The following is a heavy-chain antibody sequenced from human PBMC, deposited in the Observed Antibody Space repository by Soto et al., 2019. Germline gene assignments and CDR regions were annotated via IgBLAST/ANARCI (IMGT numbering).Heavy chain of an antibody. Sequence: EVQLLQSGGGLVQPGGSLRLSCAASTFTFSNYAMTWVRQAPGKGLEWVSGISGSGAIIYYADPVKGRFTISRDNSKNTLFLQMNSLRAEDTAVYYCAKDPNGDYLGAFDSWGQGTLVTVSS. D-gene: IGHD4-17*01. CDR3: AKDPNGDYLGAFDS. J-gene: IGHJ4*02. V-gene: IGHV3-23*01. CDR2: ISGSGAII. CDR1: TFTFSNYA.